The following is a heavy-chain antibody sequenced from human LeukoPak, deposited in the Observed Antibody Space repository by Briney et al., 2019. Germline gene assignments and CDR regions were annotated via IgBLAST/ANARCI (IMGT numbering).Heavy chain of an antibody. Sequence: GGSLRLSCAASGFTFSDHYMDWVRQAPGKGLEWVGRTRNKANSYTTEYAASVKGRFTISRDGSKNSLYLQTNSLKTEDTAVYYCARASSSWTPFDYWGQGTLVTVSS. J-gene: IGHJ4*02. V-gene: IGHV3-72*01. CDR2: TRNKANSYTT. D-gene: IGHD6-13*01. CDR1: GFTFSDHY. CDR3: ARASSSWTPFDY.